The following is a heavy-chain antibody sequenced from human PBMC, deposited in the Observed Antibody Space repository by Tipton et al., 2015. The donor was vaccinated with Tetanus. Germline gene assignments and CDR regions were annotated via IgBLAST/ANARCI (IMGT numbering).Heavy chain of an antibody. V-gene: IGHV4-34*01. CDR1: GDSISSYY. CDR2: INHSGST. CDR3: ARGQAAGFTVGYYCYYYGMDV. D-gene: IGHD6-13*01. Sequence: TLSLTCTVSGDSISSYYWSWIRQPPGKGLEWIGEINHSGSTNYNPSLKSRVTISVDTSKNQFSLKLSSVTAADTAVYYCARGQAAGFTVGYYCYYYGMDVWGQGTTVTVSS. J-gene: IGHJ6*02.